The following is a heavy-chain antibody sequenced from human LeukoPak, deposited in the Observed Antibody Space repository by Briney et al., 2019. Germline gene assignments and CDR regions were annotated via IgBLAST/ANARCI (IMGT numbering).Heavy chain of an antibody. V-gene: IGHV3-15*01. CDR1: GFTFINAW. CDR3: TTLKAGTSSFL. D-gene: IGHD2-2*01. J-gene: IGHJ4*02. Sequence: GGSLRLYCAASGFTFINAWMGWVRQAPGKGLEWVGRIKSKTDGGTADYAAPVKGRFTISRDDSKNTLYLQLSSLKTEDTAVYYCTTLKAGTSSFLWGQGTLVTVSS. CDR2: IKSKTDGGTA.